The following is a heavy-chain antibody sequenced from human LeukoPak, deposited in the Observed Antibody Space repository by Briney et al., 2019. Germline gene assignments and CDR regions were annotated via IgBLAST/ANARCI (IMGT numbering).Heavy chain of an antibody. CDR2: VSGSGGTT. CDR1: GFIFSNYA. Sequence: GGSLRLSCAASGFIFSNYAMSWVRQAPGKGLEWVSTVSGSGGTTYYADSVKGRFTISRDNSKNTLFLQMNSLRAEETAVYYCAKKRYYDSSGQEDSFDYWGQGTLVTVSS. CDR3: AKKRYYDSSGQEDSFDY. J-gene: IGHJ4*02. D-gene: IGHD3-22*01. V-gene: IGHV3-23*01.